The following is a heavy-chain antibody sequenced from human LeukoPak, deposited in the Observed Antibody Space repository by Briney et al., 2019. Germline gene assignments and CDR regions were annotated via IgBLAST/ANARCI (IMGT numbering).Heavy chain of an antibody. V-gene: IGHV4-4*02. D-gene: IGHD3-10*01. CDR2: IYHSGST. Sequence: SGTLSLTCAVSGGSISSSNWWSWVRQPPGKGLEWIGEIYHSGSTNYNPSLKSRVTISVDKSKNQFSLKLSSMTAADTAVYYCARGGYYGSGSYYNYNWFDPWGQGTLVTVSS. CDR1: GGSISSSNW. CDR3: ARGGYYGSGSYYNYNWFDP. J-gene: IGHJ5*02.